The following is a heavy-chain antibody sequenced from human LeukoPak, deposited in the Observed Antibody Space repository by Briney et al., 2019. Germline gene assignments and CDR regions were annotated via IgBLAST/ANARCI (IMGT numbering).Heavy chain of an antibody. CDR3: ARPGTGTTDS. Sequence: GESLKISCKGSGYSFTTSWIGWVRQMPGKGLEWMGIIFPGDSDTRYSPSFQGQVTISADKSISTAYLQWNSLKASDTAMSYCARPGTGTTDSWGQGTLVTVSS. CDR2: IFPGDSDT. D-gene: IGHD1-7*01. J-gene: IGHJ4*02. V-gene: IGHV5-51*01. CDR1: GYSFTTSW.